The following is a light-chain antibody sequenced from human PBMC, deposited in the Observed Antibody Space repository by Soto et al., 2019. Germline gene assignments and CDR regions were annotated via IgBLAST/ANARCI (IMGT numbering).Light chain of an antibody. J-gene: IGLJ2*01. V-gene: IGLV2-14*01. Sequence: QSVLTQPASVSGSPGQSITISCTGSRSDVGDYDFVSWYQQHPGKAPKLLIYEVSDRPSGVSNRFSGSKSGNTASLTISGLQAEDDAHYYCSSFTSTSTLVVFGGGTKLTVL. CDR2: EVS. CDR3: SSFTSTSTLVV. CDR1: RSDVGDYDF.